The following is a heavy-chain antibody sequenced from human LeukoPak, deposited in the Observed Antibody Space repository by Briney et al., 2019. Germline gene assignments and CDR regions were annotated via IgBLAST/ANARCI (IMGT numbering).Heavy chain of an antibody. Sequence: GGSLRLSCAVSGFSVTNNYMSWVRQAPGKGLEWVSVFYVGGATYYADSVKGRFTISRDDSKNTLYLQMNSLRAEDTAVYYCAKGLNGYGSGSYSHLDAFDIWGQGTLVTVSS. CDR3: AKGLNGYGSGSYSHLDAFDI. V-gene: IGHV3-53*01. D-gene: IGHD3-10*01. CDR1: GFSVTNNY. CDR2: FYVGGAT. J-gene: IGHJ3*02.